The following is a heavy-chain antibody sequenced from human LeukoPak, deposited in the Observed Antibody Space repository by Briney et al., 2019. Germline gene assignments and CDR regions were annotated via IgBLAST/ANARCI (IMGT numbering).Heavy chain of an antibody. V-gene: IGHV4-34*01. J-gene: IGHJ4*02. Sequence: SETLSLTCTVSGGSISSGYYWSWIRQPPGKGLVWIGEINHSGSTNYNPSLKSRVTISVDTSKNQFSLKLSSVTAADTAVYYCARGTYSSSWPFDYWGQGTLVTVSS. D-gene: IGHD6-13*01. CDR3: ARGTYSSSWPFDY. CDR2: INHSGST. CDR1: GGSISSGYY.